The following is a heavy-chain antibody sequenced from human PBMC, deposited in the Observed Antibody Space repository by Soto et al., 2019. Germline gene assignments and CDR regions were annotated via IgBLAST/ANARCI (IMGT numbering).Heavy chain of an antibody. CDR2: IYYSGST. J-gene: IGHJ6*03. V-gene: IGHV4-39*01. CDR3: ARHGEKSYYYYYYMDV. D-gene: IGHD3-10*01. Sequence: SETLSLTCTVSGGSISSSSYYWGWIRQPPGKGLEWIGSIYYSGSTYYNPSLKSRVTISVDTSKNQFSLKLSSVTAADTAVYYCARHGEKSYYYYYYMDVWGKGTTVTVSS. CDR1: GGSISSSSYY.